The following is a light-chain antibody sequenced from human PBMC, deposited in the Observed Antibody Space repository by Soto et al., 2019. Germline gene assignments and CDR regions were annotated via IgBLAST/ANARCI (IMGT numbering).Light chain of an antibody. V-gene: IGKV1-5*01. J-gene: IGKJ1*01. CDR3: QQYNDYST. CDR1: ESISRW. Sequence: DIQMTHSPSSLSASLGDRVPITCRASESISRWLAWFQQKPGKAPNLLIYDASILQSGVPSRFSGSGSGTDFTLTISSLQPEDFVTYYCQQYNDYSTFGQGTKVDIK. CDR2: DAS.